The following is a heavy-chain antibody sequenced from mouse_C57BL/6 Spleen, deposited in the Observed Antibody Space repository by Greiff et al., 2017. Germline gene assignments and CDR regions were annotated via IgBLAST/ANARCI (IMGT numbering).Heavy chain of an antibody. V-gene: IGHV3-6*01. D-gene: IGHD2-4*01. CDR2: ISYDGSN. Sequence: EVKLMESGPGLVKPSQSLSLTCSFTGYSITSGYYWNWIRQFPGNCLEWMGYISYDGSNNYNPSLKNRISITRDTSQNQFVLKLNSVTTEETATYDCARTHPYYDYDEGYFDVWGTGTTVTVSS. J-gene: IGHJ1*03. CDR3: ARTHPYYDYDEGYFDV. CDR1: GYSITSGYY.